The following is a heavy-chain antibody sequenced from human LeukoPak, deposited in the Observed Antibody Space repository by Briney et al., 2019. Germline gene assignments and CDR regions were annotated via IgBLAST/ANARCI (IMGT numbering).Heavy chain of an antibody. Sequence: GRSLRLSCAASGFTFSSYGMHWVRQAPGKGLEWVAVISYDGSNKYYADSVKGRFTISRDNSKNTVYLQMNSLRAEDTAVYYCVYTGPTDNSGYIRYYDYWGQGTLVTVSS. CDR1: GFTFSSYG. CDR3: VYTGPTDNSGYIRYYDY. J-gene: IGHJ4*02. CDR2: ISYDGSNK. D-gene: IGHD3-22*01. V-gene: IGHV3-30*03.